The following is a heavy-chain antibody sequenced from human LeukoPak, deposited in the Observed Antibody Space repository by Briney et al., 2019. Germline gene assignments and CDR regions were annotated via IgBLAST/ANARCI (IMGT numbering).Heavy chain of an antibody. J-gene: IGHJ4*02. Sequence: SQTLSLTCTVSGGSISSGDYYWSWIRQPPGKGLEWIGYIYYSGSTYYNPSLKSRVTISVDTSKNQFSLKLSSVTAADTAVYYCARASVSDFRNDYYFDYWGQGTLVTVSS. V-gene: IGHV4-30-4*08. CDR2: IYYSGST. D-gene: IGHD3-3*01. CDR3: ARASVSDFRNDYYFDY. CDR1: GGSISSGDYY.